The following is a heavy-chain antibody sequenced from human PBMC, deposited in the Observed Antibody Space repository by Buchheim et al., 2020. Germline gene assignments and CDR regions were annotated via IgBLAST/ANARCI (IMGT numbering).Heavy chain of an antibody. J-gene: IGHJ4*02. CDR1: GFTLSNYW. V-gene: IGHV3-74*01. CDR2: INSDGSSR. CDR3: ARAIDYTSYSNWYDI. D-gene: IGHD3-9*01. Sequence: EVQLVESGGGLVQPGGSLRLSCAASGFTLSNYWMHWVRQAPGKGLMWVSRINSDGSSRTYADSVKGRFTISRDNATNTVVLQMNSLGAEDTAVYYCARAIDYTSYSNWYDIWGQGTL.